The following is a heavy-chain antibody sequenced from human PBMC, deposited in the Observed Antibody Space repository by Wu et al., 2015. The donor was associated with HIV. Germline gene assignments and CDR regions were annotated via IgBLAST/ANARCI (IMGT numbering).Heavy chain of an antibody. D-gene: IGHD1-26*01. Sequence: VQLVQSGAEVKKPGASVKVSCKASGYTFTSYYMHWVRQAPGQGLEWMGIINPSGGSTSYAQKFQGRVTMTRDTTTSTVYMELSSLRSEDTAVYYCARVVGATTGDYYYGMDVWGQGTTVTVSS. CDR1: GYTFTSYY. V-gene: IGHV1-46*01. J-gene: IGHJ6*02. CDR3: ARVVGATTGDYYYGMDV. CDR2: INPSGGST.